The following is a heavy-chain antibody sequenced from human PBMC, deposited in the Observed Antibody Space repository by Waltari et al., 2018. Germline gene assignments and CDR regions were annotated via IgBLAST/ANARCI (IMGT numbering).Heavy chain of an antibody. CDR2: IFTSGST. Sequence: ELQVVESGGGLIQPGASLRLSCAASGFTVRSTYMAWVRQAPGKGPEWVSVIFTSGSTYHADSVKGRFTISRDNSENTVHLQMKNLTAEDTALYYCARATNWVLEAFDLWGQGTMVTVSP. CDR1: GFTVRSTY. J-gene: IGHJ3*01. V-gene: IGHV3-53*01. D-gene: IGHD1-1*01. CDR3: ARATNWVLEAFDL.